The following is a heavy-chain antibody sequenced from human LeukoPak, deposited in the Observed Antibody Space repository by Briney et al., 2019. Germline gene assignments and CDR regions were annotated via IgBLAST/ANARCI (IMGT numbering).Heavy chain of an antibody. D-gene: IGHD2-2*01. Sequence: SSETLSLTCAVYGGSFSGYYWSWIRQPPGKGLEWIGEINHSGSTNYNPSLKSRVTISVDTSKNQFSLKLSSVTAADTAVYYCARGKKVPAAKLYGHYYYYYMDVWGKGTTVTVSS. CDR2: INHSGST. CDR3: ARGKKVPAAKLYGHYYYYYMDV. J-gene: IGHJ6*03. V-gene: IGHV4-34*01. CDR1: GGSFSGYY.